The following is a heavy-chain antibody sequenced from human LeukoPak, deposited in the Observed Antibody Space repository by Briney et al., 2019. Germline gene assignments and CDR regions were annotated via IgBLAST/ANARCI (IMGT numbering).Heavy chain of an antibody. CDR1: GFTFTNHA. Sequence: GGSLRLSCAASGFTFTNHAMAWVRLAPGKGLEWVSTLSDSGASTYYADSVKGRITISRDNSRNTMYLQMDSLRDDDTGVYFCARTPSRDGYSHIDFWGQGALVTVSS. V-gene: IGHV3-23*01. J-gene: IGHJ4*02. D-gene: IGHD5-24*01. CDR2: LSDSGAST. CDR3: ARTPSRDGYSHIDF.